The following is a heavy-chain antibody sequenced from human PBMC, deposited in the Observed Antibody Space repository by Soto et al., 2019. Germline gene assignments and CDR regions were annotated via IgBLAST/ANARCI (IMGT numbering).Heavy chain of an antibody. D-gene: IGHD5-18*01. J-gene: IGHJ6*02. CDR1: GYTFTSYG. CDR3: ARGTAMEPYYYYYGMDV. Sequence: ASVKVSCKASGYTFTSYGISWVRQAPGQGLEWMGWISAYNGNTNYAQKLQGRVTMTTDTSTSTAYMELRSLRSDDTAVYYCARGTAMEPYYYYYGMDVWGQGTTVTVSS. V-gene: IGHV1-18*01. CDR2: ISAYNGNT.